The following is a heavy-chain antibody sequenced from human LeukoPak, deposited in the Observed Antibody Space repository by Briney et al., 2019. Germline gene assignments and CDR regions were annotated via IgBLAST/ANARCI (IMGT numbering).Heavy chain of an antibody. CDR1: GFTFSSYA. Sequence: RPGGSLRLSCAASGFTFSSYAMSWVRQAPGKGLEWVSAISGSGGSTNYADSVKGRFTISRDNSKNTLYLQMNSLRAEDTAVYYCAKLLHSSGWYWVFDYWGQGTLVTVSS. V-gene: IGHV3-23*01. CDR2: ISGSGGST. CDR3: AKLLHSSGWYWVFDY. J-gene: IGHJ4*02. D-gene: IGHD6-19*01.